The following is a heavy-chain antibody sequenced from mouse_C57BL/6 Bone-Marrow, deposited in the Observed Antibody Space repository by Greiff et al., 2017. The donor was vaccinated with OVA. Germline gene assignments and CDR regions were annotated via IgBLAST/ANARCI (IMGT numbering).Heavy chain of an antibody. CDR2: IYPRSGNT. Sequence: QVQLQQPGAELARPGASVKLSCKASGYTFTSYGISWVKQRTGQGLEWIGEIYPRSGNTYYNEKFKGKATLTADKSSSTAYMELRSLTSEDSAVYFCARRLTTVVATRNYFDYWGQGTTLTVSS. CDR1: GYTFTSYG. V-gene: IGHV1-81*01. CDR3: ARRLTTVVATRNYFDY. J-gene: IGHJ2*01. D-gene: IGHD1-1*01.